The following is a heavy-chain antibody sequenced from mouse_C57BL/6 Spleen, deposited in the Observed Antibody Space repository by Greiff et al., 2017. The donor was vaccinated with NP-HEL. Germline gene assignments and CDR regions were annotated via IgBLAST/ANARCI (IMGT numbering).Heavy chain of an antibody. J-gene: IGHJ1*03. CDR1: GYAFSSYW. Sequence: VKLQESGAELVKPGASVKISCKASGYAFSSYWMNWVKQRPGKGLEWIGQIYPGDGDTNYNGKFKGKATLTADKSSSTAYMQLSSLTSEDSAVYFCARSTTVVATDFDVWGTGTTVTVSS. V-gene: IGHV1-80*01. D-gene: IGHD1-1*01. CDR3: ARSTTVVATDFDV. CDR2: IYPGDGDT.